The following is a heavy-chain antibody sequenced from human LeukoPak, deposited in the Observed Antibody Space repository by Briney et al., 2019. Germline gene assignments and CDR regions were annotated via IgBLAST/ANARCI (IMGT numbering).Heavy chain of an antibody. CDR3: ARGDWSSSIDY. CDR1: GGSFISGDFY. V-gene: IGHV4-30-4*01. D-gene: IGHD6-6*01. CDR2: IYYSGST. J-gene: IGHJ4*02. Sequence: PSETLSLTCTVSGGSFISGDFYWVWLRQPPGTGLEGIGYIYYSGSTYYNPSLKSLITISVDTSKNQFSLKLSSVTAADTAVYYCARGDWSSSIDYWGQGTLVTVSS.